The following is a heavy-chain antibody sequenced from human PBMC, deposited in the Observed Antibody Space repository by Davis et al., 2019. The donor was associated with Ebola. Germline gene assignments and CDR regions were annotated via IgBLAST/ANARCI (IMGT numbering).Heavy chain of an antibody. CDR2: INPSGGST. V-gene: IGHV1-46*01. J-gene: IGHJ4*02. CDR1: GYTFTSYY. Sequence: ASVKVSCKASGYTFTSYYMHWVRQAPGQGFEWMGIINPSGGSTSYAQKFQGRVTMTRDTSISTAYMELSRLRSDDTAVYYCARGGPLYSGYDLGLDYWGQGTLVTVSS. CDR3: ARGGPLYSGYDLGLDY. D-gene: IGHD5-12*01.